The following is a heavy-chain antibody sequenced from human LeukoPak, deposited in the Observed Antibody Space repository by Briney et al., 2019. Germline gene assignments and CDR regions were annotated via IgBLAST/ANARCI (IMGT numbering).Heavy chain of an antibody. J-gene: IGHJ3*02. V-gene: IGHV4-4*07. CDR2: IYTSGST. Sequence: SETLSLTCTVSGGSISSYYWSWIRQPAGKGLEWIGRIYTSGSTNYNPSLKSRVTMSVDTSKNQFSLKLSSVTAADTAVYYCARERTLTYYYDSSEGAFDIWGQGTMVTVSS. D-gene: IGHD3-22*01. CDR3: ARERTLTYYYDSSEGAFDI. CDR1: GGSISSYY.